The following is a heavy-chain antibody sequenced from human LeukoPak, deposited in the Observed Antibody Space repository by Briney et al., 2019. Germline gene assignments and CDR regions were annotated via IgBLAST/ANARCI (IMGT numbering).Heavy chain of an antibody. CDR2: IHNSGST. V-gene: IGHV4-4*07. CDR1: GGPISNNY. Sequence: PSETLSLTCTVSGGPISNNYWSWIRRPAGEGLEWIGRIHNSGSTFYNPPLKSRVSMSIDTSKRQFSLKLSSMTAADTAIYFCARGATVTTSALGLFDPWGQGTLVTVSS. CDR3: ARGATVTTSALGLFDP. D-gene: IGHD4-17*01. J-gene: IGHJ5*02.